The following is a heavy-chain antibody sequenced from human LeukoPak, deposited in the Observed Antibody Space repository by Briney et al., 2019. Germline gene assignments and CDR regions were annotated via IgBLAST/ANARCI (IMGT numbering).Heavy chain of an antibody. J-gene: IGHJ6*02. Sequence: ASVKVSCKASGYTFTGYYMHWVRQAPGQGLEWMGWINPNSGSTNYAQKFQGWVTMTRDTSISTAYMELSRLRSDDTAVYYCARDSHSYGYYYGMDVWGQGTTVTVSS. CDR3: ARDSHSYGYYYGMDV. D-gene: IGHD5-18*01. CDR1: GYTFTGYY. V-gene: IGHV1-2*04. CDR2: INPNSGST.